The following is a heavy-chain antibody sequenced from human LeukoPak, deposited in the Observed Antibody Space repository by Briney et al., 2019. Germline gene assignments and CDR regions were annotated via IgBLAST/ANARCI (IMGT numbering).Heavy chain of an antibody. D-gene: IGHD1-1*01. CDR1: GYTFSDFY. J-gene: IGHJ5*02. CDR2: INPYSGTL. CDR3: ATATVTHTRDP. Sequence: ASVRVSCQTSGYTFSDFYLNWVRQAPGQGLEWMGWINPYSGTLISAQSLQGRLTMTWDTSTGTAYMELTRLTSDDTAVYYCATATVTHTRDPWGQGTLVTVPS. V-gene: IGHV1-2*02.